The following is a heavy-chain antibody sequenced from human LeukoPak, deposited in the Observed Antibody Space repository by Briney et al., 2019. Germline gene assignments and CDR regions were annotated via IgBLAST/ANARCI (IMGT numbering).Heavy chain of an antibody. CDR3: ARATAFFDI. CDR2: IYYSGST. Sequence: PSETLSLTCTVSGGSINSYYWSWIRQPPGKGLEWIGYIYYSGSTNYNPSLKSRVTISVDTSKNQFSLKLTSVTAADTAVYYCARATAFFDIWGQGTMVTVSS. CDR1: GGSINSYY. V-gene: IGHV4-59*01. J-gene: IGHJ3*02.